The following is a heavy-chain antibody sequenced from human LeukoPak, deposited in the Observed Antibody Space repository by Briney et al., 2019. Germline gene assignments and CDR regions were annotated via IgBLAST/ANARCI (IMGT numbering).Heavy chain of an antibody. CDR1: GYTFTGYY. CDR3: ARDLVGDRDGFDY. J-gene: IGHJ4*02. CDR2: INPNSGGT. V-gene: IGHV1-2*02. Sequence: ASVKVSCKASGYTFTGYYMHWVRQAPGQGLEWMGWINPNSGGTNYAQKFQGRVTMTRDTSISTAYMELSRLRSDDTAVYYCARDLVGDRDGFDYWGQGTLVTVSS. D-gene: IGHD3-10*01.